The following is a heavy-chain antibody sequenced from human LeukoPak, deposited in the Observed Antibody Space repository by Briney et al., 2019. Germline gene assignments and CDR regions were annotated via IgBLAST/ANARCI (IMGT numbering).Heavy chain of an antibody. Sequence: ASVKVSSKASGYTFTIYDINWVRQATGQGLEWMGWMNPNSGNTGYAQKFQGRVTMTRNTSISTAYMELSSLRSEDTAVYYCARGRAYCGGDCYSTSGFGPWGQGTLVTVSS. V-gene: IGHV1-8*01. CDR3: ARGRAYCGGDCYSTSGFGP. J-gene: IGHJ5*02. D-gene: IGHD2-21*02. CDR2: MNPNSGNT. CDR1: GYTFTIYD.